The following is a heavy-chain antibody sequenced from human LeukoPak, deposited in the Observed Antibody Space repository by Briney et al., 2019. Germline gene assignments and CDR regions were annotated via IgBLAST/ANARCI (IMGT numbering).Heavy chain of an antibody. CDR3: ARDRCSGGSCPPTFDY. CDR1: GYTFTGYY. J-gene: IGHJ4*02. Sequence: ASVKVSCKASGYTFTGYYMHWVRQAPGQGLEWMGWINPNSGGTNYAQKFQGWVTMTRDTSISTAYMALSRLTSDDTAVYYCARDRCSGGSCPPTFDYWGQRTLVTVSS. CDR2: INPNSGGT. D-gene: IGHD2-15*01. V-gene: IGHV1-2*04.